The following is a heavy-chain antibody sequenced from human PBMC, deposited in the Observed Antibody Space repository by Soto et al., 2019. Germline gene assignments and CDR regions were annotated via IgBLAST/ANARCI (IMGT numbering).Heavy chain of an antibody. CDR2: IWYDGSNK. J-gene: IGHJ4*02. CDR1: GFTFSSYG. D-gene: IGHD3-22*01. V-gene: IGHV3-33*08. CDR3: ARVPYTSSGYYYDGYYFDY. Sequence: GGSLRLSCAASGFTFSSYGMHWVRQAPGKGLEWVAVIWYDGSNKYYADSVKGRFTISRDNSKNTLYLQMNSLSAEDTAVYYCARVPYTSSGYYYDGYYFDYWGQGTLVTVSS.